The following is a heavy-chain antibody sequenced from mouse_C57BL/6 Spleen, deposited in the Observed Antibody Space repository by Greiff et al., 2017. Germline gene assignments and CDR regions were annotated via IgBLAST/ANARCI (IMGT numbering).Heavy chain of an antibody. CDR3: ARHEEGFYYGNYGLAMDY. Sequence: QVQLQQSGAELVKPGASVKLSCKASGYTFTEYTIHWVKQRSGQGLEWIGWFYPGSGSIKYNEKFKDKATLTADKSSSTVYMELSRLTSEDSAVYFCARHEEGFYYGNYGLAMDYWGQGTSVTVSS. V-gene: IGHV1-62-2*01. J-gene: IGHJ4*01. D-gene: IGHD2-1*01. CDR2: FYPGSGSI. CDR1: GYTFTEYT.